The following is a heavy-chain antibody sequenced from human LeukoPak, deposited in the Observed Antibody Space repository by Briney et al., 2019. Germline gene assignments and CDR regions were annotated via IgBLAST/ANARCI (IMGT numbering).Heavy chain of an antibody. V-gene: IGHV1-2*02. Sequence: ASVKVSCKSTGYTFTGYYIHWVRQAPGQGLEWMGWIVPKSGGTKYAQKFQGRVTMTRDTSISTAYMELSRLRYDDTAVYYCATLGATSFDYWGQGALVTVSS. CDR2: IVPKSGGT. CDR3: ATLGATSFDY. J-gene: IGHJ4*02. D-gene: IGHD1-26*01. CDR1: GYTFTGYY.